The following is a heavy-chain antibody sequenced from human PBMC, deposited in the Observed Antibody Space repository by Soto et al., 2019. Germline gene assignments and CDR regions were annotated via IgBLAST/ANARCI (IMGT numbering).Heavy chain of an antibody. CDR2: ISAYNGNT. V-gene: IGHV1-18*01. CDR3: ARESRYFDWLEDYYYYMDV. CDR1: GYTFTSYG. J-gene: IGHJ6*03. D-gene: IGHD3-9*01. Sequence: ASVKVSCKASGYTFTSYGISWVRQAPGQGLEWMGWISAYNGNTNYAQKLQGRVTMTTDTSTSTAYMELRSLRSDDTAVYYCARESRYFDWLEDYYYYMDVWGKGTTVTVSS.